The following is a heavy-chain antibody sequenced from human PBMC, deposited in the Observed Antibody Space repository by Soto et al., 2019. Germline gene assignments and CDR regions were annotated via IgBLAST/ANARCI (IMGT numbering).Heavy chain of an antibody. CDR2: INHSGST. Sequence: SETLSLTCAVYGGSFSGYYWSWIRQPPGKGLEWIGEINHSGSTNYNPSLKSRVTISVDTSKNQFSLKLSSVTAADTAVYYCARRSRVVVPAAMRAHSGYGHYYYYYMDVWGKGTTVTVSS. J-gene: IGHJ6*03. V-gene: IGHV4-34*01. CDR1: GGSFSGYY. CDR3: ARRSRVVVPAAMRAHSGYGHYYYYYMDV. D-gene: IGHD2-2*01.